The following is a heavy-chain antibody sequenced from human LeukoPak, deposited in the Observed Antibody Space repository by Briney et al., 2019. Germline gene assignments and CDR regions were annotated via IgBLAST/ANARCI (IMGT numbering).Heavy chain of an antibody. Sequence: GGSLRLSCAASGFTFSDYEMNSVRHAPGKGLDWVSYISSSGSAIGYADSVKGRFTVSRDNAKNSLFLQMNSLRAEDTAIYYCARYVYGTANGMDVWGQGTTVIVSS. D-gene: IGHD4-17*01. CDR2: ISSSGSAI. J-gene: IGHJ6*02. CDR3: ARYVYGTANGMDV. CDR1: GFTFSDYE. V-gene: IGHV3-48*03.